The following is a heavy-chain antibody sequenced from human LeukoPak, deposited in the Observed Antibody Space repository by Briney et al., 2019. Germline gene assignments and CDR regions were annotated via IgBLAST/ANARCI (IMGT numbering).Heavy chain of an antibody. D-gene: IGHD3-16*02. V-gene: IGHV3-73*01. Sequence: GGSLKLSCAASGLTFSGSAMHWVRQASGKGLEWVGRIRSKANSYATAYAASVKGRFTISRDDSKNTAYLQMNSLKTEDTAVYYCSSMGKNDYVWGSYRQFDYWGQGTLVTVSS. CDR2: IRSKANSYAT. CDR1: GLTFSGSA. J-gene: IGHJ4*02. CDR3: SSMGKNDYVWGSYRQFDY.